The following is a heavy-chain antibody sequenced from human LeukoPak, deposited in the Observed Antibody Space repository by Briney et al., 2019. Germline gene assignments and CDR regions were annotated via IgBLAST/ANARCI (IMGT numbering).Heavy chain of an antibody. Sequence: GASVKVSCKASGFTFTSSAMQWVRQARGQRLEWIGWIVVGSGNTNYAQKFQERVTITRDMSTSTVYMELSSLRSEDTAVYYCARDFGQQEGYFDYWGQGTLVTVSS. J-gene: IGHJ4*02. CDR3: ARDFGQQEGYFDY. CDR1: GFTFTSSA. D-gene: IGHD6-13*01. V-gene: IGHV1-58*02. CDR2: IVVGSGNT.